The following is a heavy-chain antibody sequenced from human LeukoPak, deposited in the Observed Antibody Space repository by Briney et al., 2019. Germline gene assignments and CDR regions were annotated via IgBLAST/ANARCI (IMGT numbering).Heavy chain of an antibody. V-gene: IGHV3-53*01. D-gene: IGHD6-19*01. CDR3: ARPAQQWLPPSPPFYYGVDV. CDR1: GFTVNSNF. J-gene: IGHJ6*02. CDR2: IYSDRTT. Sequence: GGSLRLSCAASGFTVNSNFMTWVRQAPGKGLEWVSIIYSDRTTDFADSVKGRFTISRDNSRNIVYLHMNSLRAEDTAIYYCARPAQQWLPPSPPFYYGVDVWGHGTTVTVSS.